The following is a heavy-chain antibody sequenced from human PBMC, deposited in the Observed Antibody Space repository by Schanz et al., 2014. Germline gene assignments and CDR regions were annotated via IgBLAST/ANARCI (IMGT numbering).Heavy chain of an antibody. CDR2: ISVYNHNK. D-gene: IGHD3-3*01. J-gene: IGHJ4*02. Sequence: QIQLVQSGPEVKKPGATVKVSCKASGYIFINSGISWVRQAPGQRLEWMGWISVYNHNKEYDQKFQGRVTMTTDTSTSTAYMALTDLRSDDTAVYYCARDRRFFDRDDLYYFDSWGQGTLXTVSS. CDR3: ARDRRFFDRDDLYYFDS. CDR1: GYIFINSG. V-gene: IGHV1-18*01.